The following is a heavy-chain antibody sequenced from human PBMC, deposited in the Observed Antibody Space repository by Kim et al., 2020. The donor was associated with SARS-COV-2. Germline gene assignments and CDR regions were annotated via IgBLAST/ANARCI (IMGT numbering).Heavy chain of an antibody. CDR3: ARGRRPFDY. J-gene: IGHJ4*02. Sequence: GGSLRLSCAASGFTFSNYSMNWVRQAPGKGLEWVANINQDGIEKYYVDSVKGRFTISRDNAKNSLYLQMNSLRAEDTAVYYCARGRRPFDYWGQGTLVTVSS. D-gene: IGHD6-6*01. V-gene: IGHV3-7*01. CDR2: INQDGIEK. CDR1: GFTFSNYS.